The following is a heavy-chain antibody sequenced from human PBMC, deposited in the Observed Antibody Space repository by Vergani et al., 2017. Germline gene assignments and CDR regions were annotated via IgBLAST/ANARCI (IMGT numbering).Heavy chain of an antibody. Sequence: QVQLVQSGAEVKKPGSSVKVSCKASGGTFSSYAISWVRQAPGQGLEWMGRNIPIFGTANYAQKFQGRVTITADESTSTAYMELSSLRSEDTAVYYCARVSGSIWYYYYFGMDVWGQGTTVTVSS. CDR1: GGTFSSYA. CDR2: NIPIFGTA. CDR3: ARVSGSIWYYYYFGMDV. D-gene: IGHD6-13*01. J-gene: IGHJ6*02. V-gene: IGHV1-69*13.